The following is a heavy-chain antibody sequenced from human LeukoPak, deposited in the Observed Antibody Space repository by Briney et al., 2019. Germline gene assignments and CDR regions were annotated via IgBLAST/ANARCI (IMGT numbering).Heavy chain of an antibody. Sequence: SETLSLTCTVSGGSISSYYWSWIRQPPGKGLEWIGYIYYSGSTNYNPSLKSRVTISVDTSKNQFSLKLSSVTAADTAVYYCARVSRSRYYDILTGYYFSMDFDYWGQGTLVTVSS. CDR2: IYYSGST. D-gene: IGHD3-9*01. CDR1: GGSISSYY. V-gene: IGHV4-59*01. CDR3: ARVSRSRYYDILTGYYFSMDFDY. J-gene: IGHJ4*02.